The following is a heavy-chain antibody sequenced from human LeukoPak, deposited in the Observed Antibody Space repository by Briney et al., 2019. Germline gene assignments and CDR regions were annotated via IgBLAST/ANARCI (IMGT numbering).Heavy chain of an antibody. Sequence: EASVKVSCKASGYTFTSYAMHWVRQAPGQRLEWMGWINAGNGNTKYSQKFQGRVTITRDTSASTAYMELSSLRSEDTAVYYCARGVRGVIGGYYYYYYGMDVWGKGTTVTVSS. V-gene: IGHV1-3*01. CDR3: ARGVRGVIGGYYYYYYGMDV. CDR2: INAGNGNT. J-gene: IGHJ6*04. CDR1: GYTFTSYA. D-gene: IGHD3-10*01.